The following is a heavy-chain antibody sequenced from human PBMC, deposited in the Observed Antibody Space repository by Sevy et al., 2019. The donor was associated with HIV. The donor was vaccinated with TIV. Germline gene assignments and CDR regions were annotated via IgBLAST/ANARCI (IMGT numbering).Heavy chain of an antibody. Sequence: GGSLRLSCVASGFTFNKAWMSWVRQAPGKGLEWVGRIKSKTDGGTADYAAPVKGRFTISRDDSKTTLYLQMNSLQTDDTAVYYCTSMNTVEGVFDYWGQGTLVTVSS. CDR2: IKSKTDGGTA. CDR1: GFTFNKAW. D-gene: IGHD4-17*01. V-gene: IGHV3-15*01. CDR3: TSMNTVEGVFDY. J-gene: IGHJ4*02.